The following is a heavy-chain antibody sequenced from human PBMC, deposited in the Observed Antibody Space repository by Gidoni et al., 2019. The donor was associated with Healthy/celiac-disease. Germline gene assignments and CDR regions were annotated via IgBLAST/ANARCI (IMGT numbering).Heavy chain of an antibody. CDR1: GFTFSRYA. Sequence: EVQLLESGGGLVQPGGSLRLSCAASGFTFSRYAMSWVRQAPGKGLEWVSALRGSCGSTYYADSVKRRFTSSRDNSKNTLYLQMNSMRAEDTAVYYCARSYDSSGYLRMWFDPWGQGTLVTVSS. J-gene: IGHJ5*02. D-gene: IGHD3-22*01. CDR3: ARSYDSSGYLRMWFDP. V-gene: IGHV3-23*01. CDR2: LRGSCGST.